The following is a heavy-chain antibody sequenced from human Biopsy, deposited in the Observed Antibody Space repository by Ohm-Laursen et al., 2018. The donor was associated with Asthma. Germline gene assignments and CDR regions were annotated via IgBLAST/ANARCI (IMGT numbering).Heavy chain of an antibody. V-gene: IGHV4-39*02. D-gene: IGHD6-6*01. J-gene: IGHJ2*01. CDR1: GDAMSTSGSY. CDR3: ARAVSSSSYWYFDL. Sequence: GTLSLTCIVSGDAMSTSGSYWGWIRQSPGKGLEWIGSIYYSGRTYYNPSLESRVTISAHTSKNHFSLKVTSVTAADTAVYYCARAVSSSSYWYFDLWGRGDLVTVSS. CDR2: IYYSGRT.